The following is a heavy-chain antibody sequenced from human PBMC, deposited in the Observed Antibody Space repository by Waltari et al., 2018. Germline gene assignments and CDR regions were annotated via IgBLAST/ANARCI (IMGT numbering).Heavy chain of an antibody. D-gene: IGHD4-17*01. CDR1: GGSISSGGYS. V-gene: IGHV4-30-2*01. CDR3: ARAPDYGDYVDAFDI. CDR2: IYHSGST. Sequence: QLQLQESGSGPVKPSQTLSLTCAVSGGSISSGGYSWRWIRQPPGKGMEWIGYIYHSGSTYYNPSLKSRVTISVDRSKNQFSLKLSSVTAADTAVYYCARAPDYGDYVDAFDIWGQGTMVTVSS. J-gene: IGHJ3*02.